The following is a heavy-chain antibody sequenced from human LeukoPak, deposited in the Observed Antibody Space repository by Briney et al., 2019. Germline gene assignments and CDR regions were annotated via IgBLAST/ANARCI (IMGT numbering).Heavy chain of an antibody. J-gene: IGHJ4*02. CDR3: AKGGYSYGRLYFDY. CDR1: GFTFSSYA. D-gene: IGHD5-18*01. V-gene: IGHV3-23*01. CDR2: ISGSGGST. Sequence: RGSLRLSCAASGFTFSSYAMSWVRQAPGKGLEWVSAISGSGGSTYYADSVKGRFTISRDNSKNTLYLQMNSLRAEDTAVYYCAKGGYSYGRLYFDYWGQGTLVTVSS.